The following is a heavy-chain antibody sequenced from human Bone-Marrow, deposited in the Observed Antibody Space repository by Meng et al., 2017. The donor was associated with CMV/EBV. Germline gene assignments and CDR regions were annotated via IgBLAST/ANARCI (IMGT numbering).Heavy chain of an antibody. V-gene: IGHV4-59*01. D-gene: IGHD4-23*01. CDR3: ARNEVMTMVVTRGKPWYFDL. J-gene: IGHJ2*01. CDR2: IYYSGST. Sequence: SETLSLTCTVSGGSISSYYWSWIRQPPGKGLEWIGYIYYSGSTNYNPSLKSRVTISVDTSKNQFSLKLSSVTAADTAVYYCARNEVMTMVVTRGKPWYFDLWGRGNLLTVSS. CDR1: GGSISSYY.